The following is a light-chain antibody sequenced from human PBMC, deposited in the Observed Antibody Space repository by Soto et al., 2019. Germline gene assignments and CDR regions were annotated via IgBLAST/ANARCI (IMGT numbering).Light chain of an antibody. V-gene: IGLV2-14*01. CDR1: SSDVGGYNY. Sequence: QSALTQPASVSGSPGQSITISCTGTSSDVGGYNYVSWYQQRPGKVPKLMIYDVSNRPSGVSNRFSGSKSGNTASLTISGLQAEDEADYYCSSHTSSSTLYVFGTGTKVTVL. J-gene: IGLJ1*01. CDR3: SSHTSSSTLYV. CDR2: DVS.